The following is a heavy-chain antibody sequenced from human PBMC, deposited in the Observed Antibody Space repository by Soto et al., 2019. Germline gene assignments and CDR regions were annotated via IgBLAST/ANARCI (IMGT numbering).Heavy chain of an antibody. J-gene: IGHJ6*02. D-gene: IGHD1-26*01. Sequence: EVQLVESGGGLVQPGGSLRLSCAASGFTVSTNYMTWVRQAPGKGLEWVSVMFYGGSTYYAASVKGRFTISRDDSKNTLYLQMHSLRAEDTAVNYWATTGMGLTLYYYYHGMDVWGQGTTVTVSS. CDR2: MFYGGST. CDR3: ATTGMGLTLYYYYHGMDV. CDR1: GFTVSTNY. V-gene: IGHV3-66*01.